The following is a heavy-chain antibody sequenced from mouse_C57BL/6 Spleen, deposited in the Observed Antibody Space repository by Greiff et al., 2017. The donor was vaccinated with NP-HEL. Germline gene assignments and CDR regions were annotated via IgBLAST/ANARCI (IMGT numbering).Heavy chain of an antibody. CDR2: ISGGGGNT. Sequence: EVKLVESGGGLVKPGGSLKLSCAASGFTFSSYTMSWVRQTPEKRLEWVATISGGGGNTYYPDSVKGRFTISRDNAKNTLYLQMSSLRSEDTALYYCASLRGGTTVVPTAMDYWGQVTSVTVSS. V-gene: IGHV5-9*01. J-gene: IGHJ4*01. CDR1: GFTFSSYT. D-gene: IGHD1-1*01. CDR3: ASLRGGTTVVPTAMDY.